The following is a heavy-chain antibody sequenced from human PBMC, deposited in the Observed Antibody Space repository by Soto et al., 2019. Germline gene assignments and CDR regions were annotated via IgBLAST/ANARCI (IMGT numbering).Heavy chain of an antibody. D-gene: IGHD5-18*01. J-gene: IGHJ3*02. CDR2: IYRGGGT. CDR3: ARRDDSETFDI. CDR1: GLSVTANY. V-gene: IGHV3-53*01. Sequence: EVQLVESGGGLIQPGGSLRLICAASGLSVTANYMTWVRQAPGKGLEWLSIIYRGGGTYYADSLKGRAIISRDGSRNMVFLQMHSLTAEDAGVYYCARRDDSETFDIWGRGTVVNVSS.